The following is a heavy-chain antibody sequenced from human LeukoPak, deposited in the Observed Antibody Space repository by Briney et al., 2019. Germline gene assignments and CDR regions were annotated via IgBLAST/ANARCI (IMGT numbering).Heavy chain of an antibody. V-gene: IGHV3-7*01. Sequence: GGSLRLSCAASGFTFSSYLMSWVRQAPGKGLEWVANIKQDGSEKYYVDSVKGRFTISRDNAKNSLYLQMNSLRAEDTAVYYCASSHQLLGYGMDVWGQGTTVTVSS. CDR1: GFTFSSYL. J-gene: IGHJ6*02. CDR2: IKQDGSEK. CDR3: ASSHQLLGYGMDV. D-gene: IGHD2-2*01.